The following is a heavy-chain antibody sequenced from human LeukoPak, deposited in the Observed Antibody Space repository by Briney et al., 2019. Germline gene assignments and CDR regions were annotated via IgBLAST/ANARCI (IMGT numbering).Heavy chain of an antibody. CDR1: GFTFSNAW. J-gene: IGHJ3*02. D-gene: IGHD3-22*01. CDR2: IKSKTDGGTT. CDR3: TTDVYDSSGYYAFDI. V-gene: IGHV3-15*01. Sequence: GGSLRLSCAASGFTFSNAWMSWVRKAPGKGLEWVGRIKSKTDGGTTDYAAPVKGRFTISRDDSKNTLYLQMNSLKTEDTAVYYCTTDVYDSSGYYAFDIWGQGTIVTVSS.